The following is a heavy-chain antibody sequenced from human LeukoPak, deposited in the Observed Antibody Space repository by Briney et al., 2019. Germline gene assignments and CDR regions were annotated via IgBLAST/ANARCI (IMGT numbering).Heavy chain of an antibody. CDR3: AKEWFSRIAAAGTHEYFQH. J-gene: IGHJ1*01. CDR1: GYTFSCYG. V-gene: IGHV3-30*18. CDR2: ISYDGSNK. D-gene: IGHD6-13*01. Sequence: PGRSLRLSCAASGYTFSCYGMHWVRQAPGKGLEWVAVISYDGSNKYYADSVKGRFTISRDNSKNTLYLQMNSLRAEDTAVYYCAKEWFSRIAAAGTHEYFQHWGQGTLVTVSS.